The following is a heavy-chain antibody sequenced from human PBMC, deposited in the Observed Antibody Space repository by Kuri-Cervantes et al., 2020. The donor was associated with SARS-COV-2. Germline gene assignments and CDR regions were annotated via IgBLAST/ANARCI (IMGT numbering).Heavy chain of an antibody. CDR3: ARLYSSGWYIEYFQH. CDR1: GGSISSYY. D-gene: IGHD6-19*01. J-gene: IGHJ1*01. V-gene: IGHV4-59*12. Sequence: GSLRLSCTVSGGSISSYYWSWIRQPPGKGLEWIGHIYYSGSTNYNPSLKSRVTISVDTSKNQFSLKLSSVTAADTAVYYCARLYSSGWYIEYFQHWGQGTLVTVSS. CDR2: IYYSGST.